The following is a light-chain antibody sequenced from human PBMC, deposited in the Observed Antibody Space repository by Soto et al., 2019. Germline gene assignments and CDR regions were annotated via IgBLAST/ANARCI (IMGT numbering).Light chain of an antibody. CDR3: QQYFSFPLT. Sequence: GDRVTITCRASQSISSWLAWYQQKPGKAPKLLIYKASTLESGVPSRFSGSGSGTDFTLTISSLQPDDFATYYCQQYFSFPLTFGGGTRVEIK. CDR1: QSISSW. J-gene: IGKJ4*01. V-gene: IGKV1-5*03. CDR2: KAS.